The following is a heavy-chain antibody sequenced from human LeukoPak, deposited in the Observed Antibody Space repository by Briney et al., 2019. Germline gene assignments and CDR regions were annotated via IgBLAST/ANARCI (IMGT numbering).Heavy chain of an antibody. Sequence: GVSLRLYCAASGFTFSSYWMHWVRQAPGKGLVWVSRINSDGSSTSYADSVKGRFTISRDNAKNTLYLQMNSLRAEDTAVYYCARDHLSSGSSPDYYYYYYMDVWGKGTTVTIS. CDR3: ARDHLSSGSSPDYYYYYYMDV. D-gene: IGHD6-19*01. CDR2: INSDGSST. J-gene: IGHJ6*03. V-gene: IGHV3-74*01. CDR1: GFTFSSYW.